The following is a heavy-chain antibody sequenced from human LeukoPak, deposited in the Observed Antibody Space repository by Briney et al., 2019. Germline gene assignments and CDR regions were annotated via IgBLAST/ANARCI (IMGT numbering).Heavy chain of an antibody. D-gene: IGHD6-19*01. V-gene: IGHV4-59*12. CDR2: IYYSGST. Sequence: SETLSLTCTVSGGSISNYYWSWIRQPPGKGLEWIGDIYYSGSTNYNPSLKSRVTISVDTPRNLFSLNLSSVTAADTAVYYCAREQSASSRYYFDYWGQGTLVSVSS. CDR3: AREQSASSRYYFDY. J-gene: IGHJ4*02. CDR1: GGSISNYY.